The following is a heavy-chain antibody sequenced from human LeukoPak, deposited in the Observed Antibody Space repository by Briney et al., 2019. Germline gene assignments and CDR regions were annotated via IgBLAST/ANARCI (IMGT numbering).Heavy chain of an antibody. J-gene: IGHJ4*03. CDR1: GGSINSHSYY. D-gene: IGHD5-24*01. CDR3: VRHISTNTGYFDS. CDR2: VYYDGTS. V-gene: IGHV4-39*01. Sequence: SETLSLTCTVSGGSINSHSYYWGWIRQPPGKGLEWIGSVYYDGTSYSNPSLTSRAAVFVDTSRDEFSLDLSFVTAADTAVYYCVRHISTNTGYFDSCGQGALVSVSS.